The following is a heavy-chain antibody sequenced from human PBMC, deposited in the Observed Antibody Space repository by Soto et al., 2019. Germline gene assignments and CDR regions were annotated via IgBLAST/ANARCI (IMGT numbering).Heavy chain of an antibody. V-gene: IGHV3-43*01. CDR2: ISWDGGST. Sequence: GGSLRLSCAASGFTFDDYTMHWVRQAPGKGLEWVSLISWDGGSTYYADSVKGRFTISRDNSKNSLYLQMNSLRTEDTALYYCAKDRAVAKDDSSYYYYGMDVWGQGTTVTVSS. CDR3: AKDRAVAKDDSSYYYYGMDV. D-gene: IGHD6-19*01. J-gene: IGHJ6*02. CDR1: GFTFDDYT.